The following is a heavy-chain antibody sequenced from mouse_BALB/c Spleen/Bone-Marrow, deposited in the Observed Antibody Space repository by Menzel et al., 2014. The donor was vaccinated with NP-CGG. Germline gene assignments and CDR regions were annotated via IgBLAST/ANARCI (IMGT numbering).Heavy chain of an antibody. D-gene: IGHD3-2*02. J-gene: IGHJ3*01. V-gene: IGHV1-9*01. Sequence: QVQLQQSGTELMKPGASVQIYCKAIGYTFSSYWIEWVNQRPGHGLEWIGEILPGSGSTNYNEKLKGQAKFTADTSSNPAFKQLISLASEHAACYYCAIRLRSFALFSYLCQGTLVTIS. CDR2: ILPGSGST. CDR3: AIRLRSFALFSY. CDR1: GYTFSSYW.